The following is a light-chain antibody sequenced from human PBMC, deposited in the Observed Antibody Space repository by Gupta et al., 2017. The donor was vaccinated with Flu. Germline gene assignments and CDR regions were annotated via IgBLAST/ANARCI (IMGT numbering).Light chain of an antibody. CDR1: TSNIASNY. Sequence: QSILTQPPAASGTPGQRVTMSCSGTTSNIASNYVYWYQHLPGTAPKLLIYMNTARPSGSPERFSGSKFGTSGSLAISGLRSEDEGDYYCAAWEEILRAWGFGGGTKLTVL. CDR3: AAWEEILRAWG. V-gene: IGLV1-47*01. J-gene: IGLJ3*02. CDR2: MNT.